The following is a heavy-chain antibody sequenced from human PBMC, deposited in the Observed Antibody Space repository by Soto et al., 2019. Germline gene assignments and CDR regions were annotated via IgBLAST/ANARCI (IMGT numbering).Heavy chain of an antibody. CDR1: GFTFSSYS. CDR2: ISSSSSYI. CDR3: ARGLDSGSYADYYYYYGMDV. D-gene: IGHD1-26*01. Sequence: GGSLRLSCAASGFTFSSYSMNWVRQSPGKGLEWVSSISSSSSYIYYADSVKGRFTISRDNAKNSLYLQMNSLRAEDAAVYYCARGLDSGSYADYYYYYGMDVWGQGTTVTVSS. J-gene: IGHJ6*02. V-gene: IGHV3-21*01.